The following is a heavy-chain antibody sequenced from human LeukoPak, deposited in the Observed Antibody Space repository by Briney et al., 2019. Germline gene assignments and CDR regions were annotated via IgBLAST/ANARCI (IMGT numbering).Heavy chain of an antibody. J-gene: IGHJ4*02. CDR3: AKLKRVGPAPFDD. CDR1: GFTFSHFG. CDR2: ISGSGNKT. V-gene: IGHV3-23*01. D-gene: IGHD3-10*01. Sequence: GGSLRLSCAASGFTFSHFGMSWVRQAPGKGLHWVSTISGSGNKTYDADSVKGRFTISRDNSKDTLYLQMTGLRAEDTAVYYCAKLKRVGPAPFDDWGQGTLVTVSS.